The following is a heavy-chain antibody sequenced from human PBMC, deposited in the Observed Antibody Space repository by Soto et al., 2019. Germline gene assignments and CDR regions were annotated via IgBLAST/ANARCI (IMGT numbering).Heavy chain of an antibody. D-gene: IGHD6-19*01. J-gene: IGHJ4*02. Sequence: QVTLKESGPVLLKPTETLTLTCTVSGFSLSIAGMGVSWVRQPPGKALEWLAHIFSNDEKSYNTSLKSRLTISKDSSRDQVVLTITNMDPLDTATYYCARIPPRSGWEGFDYWGQGTLVTVSS. V-gene: IGHV2-26*01. CDR3: ARIPPRSGWEGFDY. CDR1: GFSLSIAGMG. CDR2: IFSNDEK.